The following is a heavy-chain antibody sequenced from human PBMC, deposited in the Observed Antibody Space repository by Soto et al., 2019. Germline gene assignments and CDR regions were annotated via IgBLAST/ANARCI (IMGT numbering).Heavy chain of an antibody. J-gene: IGHJ4*02. CDR3: AKVGDDSSGYYPAHFDY. Sequence: VQLLESGGGLVQPGGSLRLSCAASGFTFSSYAMSWVRQAPGKGLEWVSAISGSGGSTYYADSVKGRFTISRDNSKNTLYLQMNSLRAEDTAVYYCAKVGDDSSGYYPAHFDYWGQGTLVTVSS. V-gene: IGHV3-23*01. D-gene: IGHD3-22*01. CDR1: GFTFSSYA. CDR2: ISGSGGST.